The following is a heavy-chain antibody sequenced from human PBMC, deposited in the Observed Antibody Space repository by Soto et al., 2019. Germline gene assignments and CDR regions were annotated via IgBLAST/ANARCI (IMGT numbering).Heavy chain of an antibody. D-gene: IGHD6-19*01. CDR2: IIPIFGTA. CDR1: RGTFRSYD. J-gene: IGHJ3*02. CDR3: ARGGRFIAVAGKSVRAFDI. V-gene: IGHV1-69*13. Sequence: ASVEVSFKACRGTFRSYDIRWVRQAPAQGLDWMGGIIPIFGTANYAQKFQGRVTITADESTSTAYMELSSLRSEDTAVYYCARGGRFIAVAGKSVRAFDIWGQGTMVTVSS.